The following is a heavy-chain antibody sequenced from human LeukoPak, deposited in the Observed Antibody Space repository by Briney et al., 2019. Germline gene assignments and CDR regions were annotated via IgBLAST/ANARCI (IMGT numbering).Heavy chain of an antibody. V-gene: IGHV4-30-4*01. Sequence: SETLSLTCTVSGGSISSGDYYWSWIRQPPGKGLEWIGYIYYSGSTYYNPSLKSRVTISVDTSKNQFSLKLSSVTAADTAVYYCARDRADYYYYSMDVWGQGTTVTVSS. J-gene: IGHJ6*02. CDR2: IYYSGST. CDR3: ARDRADYYYYSMDV. D-gene: IGHD3-10*01. CDR1: GGSISSGDYY.